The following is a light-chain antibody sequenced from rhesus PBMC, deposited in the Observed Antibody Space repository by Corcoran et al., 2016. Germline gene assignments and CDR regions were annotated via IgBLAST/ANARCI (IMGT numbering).Light chain of an antibody. Sequence: EIVLTQSPATLSVSPGERATLSCRASQSVSSSLAWYQQKPGQVPRLLIYGTSRRPPGNPARVSGRGSGTDFTLTSSSLEPDDFAVYYCQQSSNWPLFTFGPWTKLNI. CDR1: QSVSSS. CDR3: QQSSNWPLFT. CDR2: GTS. V-gene: IGKV3-42*03. J-gene: IGKJ3*01.